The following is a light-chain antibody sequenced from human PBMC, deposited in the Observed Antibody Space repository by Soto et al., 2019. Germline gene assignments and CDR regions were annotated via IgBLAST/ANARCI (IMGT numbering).Light chain of an antibody. Sequence: QSALTQPASVSGSLEQSITISCTGTSGDVGGYNYVSWYQQHPGKAPKLMIYEVSSRPSGVSNRFSGSKSGNTASLTISGLQAEDEADYYCSSYTSSSTLVLGGGTKLTVL. CDR1: SGDVGGYNY. V-gene: IGLV2-14*01. J-gene: IGLJ2*01. CDR2: EVS. CDR3: SSYTSSSTLV.